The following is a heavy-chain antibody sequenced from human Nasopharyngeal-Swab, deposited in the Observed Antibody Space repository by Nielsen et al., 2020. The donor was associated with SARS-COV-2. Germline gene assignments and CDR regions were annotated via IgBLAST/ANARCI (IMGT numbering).Heavy chain of an antibody. CDR2: IYYSGST. J-gene: IGHJ6*02. D-gene: IGHD6-6*01. Sequence: SETLSLTCPVSGGSISSYYWSWIRQPPGKGLEWIGYIYYSGSTNYNPSLKSRVTISVDTSKNQFSLKLSSVTAADTAVYYCARHSSSSLSPSFDYYYGMDVWGQGTTVTVSS. V-gene: IGHV4-59*08. CDR3: ARHSSSSLSPSFDYYYGMDV. CDR1: GGSISSYY.